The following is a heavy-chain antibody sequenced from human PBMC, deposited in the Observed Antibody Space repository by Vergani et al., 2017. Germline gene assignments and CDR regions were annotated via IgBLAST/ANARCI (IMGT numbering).Heavy chain of an antibody. J-gene: IGHJ5*02. CDR3: ARGIAVAGTSDHWFDP. D-gene: IGHD6-19*01. Sequence: EVQLVQSGAEVKKPGESLRISCKGSGYSFTSYWISWVRQMPGKGLEWMGRIDPSDSYTNYSPSFQGHVTISADKSISTAYLRWSSLKASDTAMYYCARGIAVAGTSDHWFDPWGQGTLVTVSS. V-gene: IGHV5-10-1*01. CDR2: IDPSDSYT. CDR1: GYSFTSYW.